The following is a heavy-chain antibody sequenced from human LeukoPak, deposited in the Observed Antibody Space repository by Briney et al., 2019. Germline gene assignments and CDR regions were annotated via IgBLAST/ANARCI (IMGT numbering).Heavy chain of an antibody. Sequence: ASVKVSCKASGYTFTGYYMHWVRQAPGQGLEWMGWINPNSGGTNYAPEFQGRLAMTRDTSITTAYMELSTLRSDDTAVYYCALIGDHAWFDPWGQGTLVTVSS. CDR3: ALIGDHAWFDP. CDR1: GYTFTGYY. J-gene: IGHJ5*02. D-gene: IGHD3-10*01. V-gene: IGHV1-2*02. CDR2: INPNSGGT.